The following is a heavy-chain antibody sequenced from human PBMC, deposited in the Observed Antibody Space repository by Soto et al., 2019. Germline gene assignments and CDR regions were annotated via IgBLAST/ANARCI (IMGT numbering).Heavy chain of an antibody. D-gene: IGHD3-16*01. Sequence: QVQLQESGPGLVKPSETLSLTCTVSGGSISSYYWSWIRQPPGKGLEWIGYIYYSGSTNYTPSLKSRVTISVDTSKNQFSLKLSSVTAADTAVYYCARAWGGHVEDYWGQGTLVTVSS. CDR3: ARAWGGHVEDY. CDR2: IYYSGST. J-gene: IGHJ4*02. CDR1: GGSISSYY. V-gene: IGHV4-59*01.